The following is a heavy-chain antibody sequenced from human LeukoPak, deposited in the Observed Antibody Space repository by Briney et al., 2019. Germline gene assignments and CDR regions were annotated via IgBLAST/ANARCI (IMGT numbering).Heavy chain of an antibody. CDR3: AKGSPRGGLDS. D-gene: IGHD1-14*01. CDR1: DVTLSTFT. V-gene: IGHV3-48*01. J-gene: IGHJ4*02. Sequence: GGSLRLSCAASDVTLSTFTMHWVRQAPGKGLEWVSSTSSSSRTINYADSVQGRFTVSRDNANNSMYLQMNELRREDTAVYYCAKGSPRGGLDSWGQGTLVTVSS. CDR2: TSSSSRTI.